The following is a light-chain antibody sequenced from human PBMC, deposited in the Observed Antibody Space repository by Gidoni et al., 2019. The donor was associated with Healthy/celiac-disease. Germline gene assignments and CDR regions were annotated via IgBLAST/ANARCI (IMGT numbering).Light chain of an antibody. CDR3: QQSYSTPRT. CDR1: QSISSY. V-gene: IGKV1-39*01. CDR2: AAS. J-gene: IGKJ1*01. Sequence: DIPTTQSPSSLSASVGDRATSPCRASQSISSYLNWYQQKPGKAPKLLIYAASSVQSGVPSRFSGSGSGTDFTLTISSLQPEDFATYYCQQSYSTPRTFGQGTKVEIK.